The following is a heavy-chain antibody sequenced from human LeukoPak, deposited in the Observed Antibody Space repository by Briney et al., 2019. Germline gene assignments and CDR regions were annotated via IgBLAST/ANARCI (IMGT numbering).Heavy chain of an antibody. CDR1: GFTFSSYA. Sequence: GGSLRLSCAASGFTFSSYAMHWVRQAPGKGLEWGAVISYDGSNKYYADSVKGRFTISRDNAKNSLYLQMNSLRAEDTAVYYCARDWGYSYNYWGQGTLVTVSS. V-gene: IGHV3-30*04. J-gene: IGHJ4*02. CDR2: ISYDGSNK. D-gene: IGHD5-18*01. CDR3: ARDWGYSYNY.